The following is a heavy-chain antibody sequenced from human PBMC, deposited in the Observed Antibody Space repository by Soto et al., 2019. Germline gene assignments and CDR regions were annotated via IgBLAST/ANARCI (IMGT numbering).Heavy chain of an antibody. D-gene: IGHD4-17*01. J-gene: IGHJ4*02. Sequence: EVQLLESGGGLVQPGGSLRLSCAASGFTFSTYTMSRVRQTPGKGLEWVAAISGSGDSTSYADSVKDRFTIARDNSKSTSYLQMNSLRAEDTAIYYCARSYRGGDYHFGFWGQGTLVTVSS. CDR1: GFTFSTYT. CDR2: ISGSGDST. V-gene: IGHV3-23*01. CDR3: ARSYRGGDYHFGF.